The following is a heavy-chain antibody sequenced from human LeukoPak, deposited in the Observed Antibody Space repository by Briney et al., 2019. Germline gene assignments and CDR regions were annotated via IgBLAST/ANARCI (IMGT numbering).Heavy chain of an antibody. Sequence: GGSLRLSCATSGFTFNNYNMNWVRQAPGRALEWVSSITSSGTYIFYADSVKGRFTISRDDAKNSLYLQMNSLGPEDTAVYYCARDPYSGNYGNYYYYYMDVWGKGTTVTISS. CDR2: ITSSGTYI. J-gene: IGHJ6*03. D-gene: IGHD1-26*01. CDR3: ARDPYSGNYGNYYYYYMDV. CDR1: GFTFNNYN. V-gene: IGHV3-21*01.